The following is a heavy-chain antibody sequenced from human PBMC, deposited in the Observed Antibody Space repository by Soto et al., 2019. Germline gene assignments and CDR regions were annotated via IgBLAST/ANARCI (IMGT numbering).Heavy chain of an antibody. J-gene: IGHJ6*02. CDR1: GGSFSGYC. V-gene: IGHV4-34*01. CDR3: ARESGSSRGDYYYGMDG. Sequence: TSETLSLTCAVYGGSFSGYCWSWIRQPPGKGLEWIGEINHSGSTNYNPSLKSRVTISVDTSKNQFSLKLSSVTAADTAVYYCARESGSSRGDYYYGMDGWGQGTTVTVSS. CDR2: INHSGST. D-gene: IGHD6-13*01.